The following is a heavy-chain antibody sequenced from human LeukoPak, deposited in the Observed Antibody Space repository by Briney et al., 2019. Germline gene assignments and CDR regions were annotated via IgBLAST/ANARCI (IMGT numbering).Heavy chain of an antibody. D-gene: IGHD2-2*02. Sequence: PGGSLRLSCAASGLTFSSYAMSWVRQAPGKGLEWVSSISGSGGSTYNADSVKGRFTISRDNSKNTLYLQMNSLRAEDTAVYYCAKGFRVVPAAIRAHDAFDIWGQGTMVTVSS. CDR1: GLTFSSYA. V-gene: IGHV3-23*01. J-gene: IGHJ3*02. CDR3: AKGFRVVPAAIRAHDAFDI. CDR2: ISGSGGST.